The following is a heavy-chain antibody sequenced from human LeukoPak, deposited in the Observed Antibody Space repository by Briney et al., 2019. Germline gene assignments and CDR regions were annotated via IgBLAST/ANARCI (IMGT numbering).Heavy chain of an antibody. V-gene: IGHV1-69*05. D-gene: IGHD3-22*01. CDR2: IIPIFGTA. CDR1: GGTFSSYA. CDR3: AREMLYYYDSSGCDY. J-gene: IGHJ4*02. Sequence: GSSVKVSCKASGGTFSSYAISWVRQAPGQGLEWMGRIIPIFGTANYAQKFQGRVTITTDESTSTAYMGLSSLRSEDTAVYYCAREMLYYYDSSGCDYWGQGTLVTVSS.